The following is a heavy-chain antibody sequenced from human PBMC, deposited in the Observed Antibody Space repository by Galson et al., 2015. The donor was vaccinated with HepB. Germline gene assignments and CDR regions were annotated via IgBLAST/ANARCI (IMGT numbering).Heavy chain of an antibody. CDR2: ISAYNGNT. CDR1: GYTFTSYG. J-gene: IGHJ3*02. V-gene: IGHV1-18*01. CDR3: ARDGGESGSYQTAHDAFDI. Sequence: SVKVSCKASGYTFTSYGIIWVRQAPGQGLEWMGWISAYNGNTSYAQKLQGRVTMTTDTSTSTAYMELRSLRSDDTAVYYCARDGGESGSYQTAHDAFDIWGQGTMVTVSS. D-gene: IGHD1-26*01.